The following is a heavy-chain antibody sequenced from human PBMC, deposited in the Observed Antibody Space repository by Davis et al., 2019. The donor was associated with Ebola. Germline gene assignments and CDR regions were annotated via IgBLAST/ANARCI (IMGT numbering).Heavy chain of an antibody. CDR3: AKDRGVTKYYFDY. V-gene: IGHV3-33*06. Sequence: PGGSLRLSCAASGFTFSSYGMHWVRQAPGKGLEWVAVIWYDGSNKYYADSVKGRFTISRDNSKNTLYLQMNSLRAEDTAVYYCAKDRGVTKYYFDYWGQGTLVTVSS. J-gene: IGHJ4*02. CDR1: GFTFSSYG. D-gene: IGHD4-17*01. CDR2: IWYDGSNK.